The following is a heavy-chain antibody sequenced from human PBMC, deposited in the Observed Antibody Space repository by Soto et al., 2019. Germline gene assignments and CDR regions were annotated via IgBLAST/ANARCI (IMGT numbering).Heavy chain of an antibody. D-gene: IGHD3-22*01. Sequence: PGGSLRLSCAASGFTFNNYAMHWVRQAPGKGLEWVAVLSHDGSEKYYADSVKGRFTISRDNSKNTVYLQMKSLRVEDTAVYYCVKDLNYSDSRVNPHLNYYYYGMDVWGQGTTVTVSS. J-gene: IGHJ6*02. V-gene: IGHV3-30*18. CDR3: VKDLNYSDSRVNPHLNYYYYGMDV. CDR1: GFTFNNYA. CDR2: LSHDGSEK.